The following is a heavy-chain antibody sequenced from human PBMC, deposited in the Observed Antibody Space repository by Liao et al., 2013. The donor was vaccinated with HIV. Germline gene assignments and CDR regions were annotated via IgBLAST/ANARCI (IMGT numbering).Heavy chain of an antibody. CDR1: GGSISSGSYY. D-gene: IGHD1-1*01. Sequence: QVQLQESGPGLVKPSQTLSLTCTVSGGSISSGSYYWSWIRQPPGKGLEWIGYIYYSGSTNYNPSLKSRVTISVDTSKNQFSLKLSSVTAADTAVYYCARELEPTAGCFDYWGQGTLVTVSS. J-gene: IGHJ4*02. CDR2: IYYSGST. V-gene: IGHV4-61*01. CDR3: ARELEPTAGCFDY.